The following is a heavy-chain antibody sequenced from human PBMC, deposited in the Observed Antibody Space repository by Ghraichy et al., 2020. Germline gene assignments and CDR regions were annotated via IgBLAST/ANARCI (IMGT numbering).Heavy chain of an antibody. CDR1: GYSISSGYY. CDR2: IYHSGST. J-gene: IGHJ5*02. V-gene: IGHV4-38-2*02. CDR3: ARGGGYCSSTSCYPDDLSPDNWFDP. D-gene: IGHD2-2*01. Sequence: SETLSLTCTVSGYSISSGYYWGWIRQPPGKGLEWIGSIYHSGSTYYNPSLKSRVTISVDTSKNQFSLKLSSVTAADTAVYYCARGGGYCSSTSCYPDDLSPDNWFDPWGQGTLVTVSS.